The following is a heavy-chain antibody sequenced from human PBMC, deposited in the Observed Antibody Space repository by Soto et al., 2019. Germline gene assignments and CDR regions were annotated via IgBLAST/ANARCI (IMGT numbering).Heavy chain of an antibody. Sequence: QVQLQESGPRLVQPSETLSLICSVSGGSISGYYWSWIRQPAGKGLEWIGRIYGSGSVDYHPSLKGRVTMSGNTSKNHFPLKLSSGDGADPAVYYCARNQSDQLMFGGGVGPWGQGILVTVSA. CDR1: GGSISGYY. J-gene: IGHJ5*02. CDR3: ARNQSDQLMFGGGVGP. CDR2: IYGSGSV. D-gene: IGHD3-16*01. V-gene: IGHV4-4*07.